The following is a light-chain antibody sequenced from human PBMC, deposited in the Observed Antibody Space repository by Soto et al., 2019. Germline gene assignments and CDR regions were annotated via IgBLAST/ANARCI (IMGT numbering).Light chain of an antibody. CDR2: DVS. V-gene: IGLV2-14*01. CDR1: SSDVGGYNY. J-gene: IGLJ3*02. Sequence: QSALTQPASVSGSPGQSITISCTGTSSDVGGYNYVSWYQQHPGKVPKLMIYDVSNRPSGVSNRFSGSKSGNTASLTISGLQAEDEADYYCSSYTSSSWVFGGGTQLTVL. CDR3: SSYTSSSWV.